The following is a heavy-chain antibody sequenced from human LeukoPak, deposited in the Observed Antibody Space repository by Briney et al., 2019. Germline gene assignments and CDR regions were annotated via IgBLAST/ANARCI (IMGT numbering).Heavy chain of an antibody. J-gene: IGHJ4*02. CDR1: GFTFSDYW. V-gene: IGHV3-7*01. Sequence: GGSLRPSCAASGFTFSDYWLTWVRQAPGRGLEWVASIQDHGSEKVYVDSVKGRFTISRDNAKNSLYLQMNSLRTEDTAVYYCARRGHGYGSPFDYWGQGTLVTVSS. D-gene: IGHD5-18*01. CDR2: IQDHGSEK. CDR3: ARRGHGYGSPFDY.